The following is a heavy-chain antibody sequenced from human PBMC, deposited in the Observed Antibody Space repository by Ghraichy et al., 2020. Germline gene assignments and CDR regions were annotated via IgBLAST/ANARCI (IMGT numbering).Heavy chain of an antibody. Sequence: SETLSLTCTVSGGSISSSSYYWGWIRQPPGKGLEWIGSIYYSGSTYYNPSLKSRVTISVDTSKNQFSLKLSSVTAADTAVYYCARHHGSAIAVAGIYYFDYWGQGTLVTVSS. CDR2: IYYSGST. CDR1: GGSISSSSYY. D-gene: IGHD6-19*01. V-gene: IGHV4-39*01. J-gene: IGHJ4*02. CDR3: ARHHGSAIAVAGIYYFDY.